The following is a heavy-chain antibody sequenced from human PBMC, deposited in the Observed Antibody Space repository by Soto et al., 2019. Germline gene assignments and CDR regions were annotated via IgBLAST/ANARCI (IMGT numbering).Heavy chain of an antibody. J-gene: IGHJ4*02. CDR2: IIPIFGTP. D-gene: IGHD5-18*01. V-gene: IGHV1-69*13. CDR3: AKKEGRDKYSFYH. Sequence: GASVKVSCKASGVTFSRQDMRWVRQAPGQGLEWMGGIIPIFGTPQYAEKFQDRITITADESTSTAYMELSSLTSEDTAVYYCAKKEGRDKYSFYHWGQGTLVTVSS. CDR1: GVTFSRQD.